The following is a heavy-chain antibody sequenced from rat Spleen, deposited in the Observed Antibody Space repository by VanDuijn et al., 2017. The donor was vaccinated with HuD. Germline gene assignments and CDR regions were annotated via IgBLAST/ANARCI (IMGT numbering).Heavy chain of an antibody. J-gene: IGHJ2*01. D-gene: IGHD1-4*01. CDR1: GITFNNYW. CDR2: ISNAGDT. CDR3: SPLPGHNLDY. Sequence: EVQLVKSGGGRVQPGRSLKLSCVASGITFNNYWMTWIRQAPGKGLEWVASISNAGDTYYPDSVKGRFSISRDDAKSTIYLHMNSLRSEDTATYYCSPLPGHNLDYWGQGVMVTASS. V-gene: IGHV5-31*01.